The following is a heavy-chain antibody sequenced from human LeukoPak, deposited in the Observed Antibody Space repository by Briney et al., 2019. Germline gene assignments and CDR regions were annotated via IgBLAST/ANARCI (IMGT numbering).Heavy chain of an antibody. Sequence: SVKVSCKASGGTFSSYAISWVRQAPGQGLEWMGGIIPIFGTANYAQKFQGRVTVTADESTSTAYMELSSLRSEDTAVYYCARAVTYYYDSSGYYYNLSDYWGQGTLVTVSS. CDR2: IIPIFGTA. CDR3: ARAVTYYYDSSGYYYNLSDY. J-gene: IGHJ4*02. CDR1: GGTFSSYA. V-gene: IGHV1-69*01. D-gene: IGHD3-22*01.